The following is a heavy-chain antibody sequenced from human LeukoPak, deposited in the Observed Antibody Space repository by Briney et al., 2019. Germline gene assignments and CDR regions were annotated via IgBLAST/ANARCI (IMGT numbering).Heavy chain of an antibody. D-gene: IGHD4-17*01. V-gene: IGHV3-30*18. Sequence: GRSLRLSCAASGFTFSSYGMHWVRQAPGKGLEWVAVIPYDGSNKYYADSVKGRFTISRDNSKNTLYLQMNSLRAEDTAVYYCAKWESYGDNAFDIWGQGTMVTVSS. CDR3: AKWESYGDNAFDI. J-gene: IGHJ3*02. CDR1: GFTFSSYG. CDR2: IPYDGSNK.